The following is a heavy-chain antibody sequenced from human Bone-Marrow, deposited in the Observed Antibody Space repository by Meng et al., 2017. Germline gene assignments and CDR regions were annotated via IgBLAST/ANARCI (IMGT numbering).Heavy chain of an antibody. V-gene: IGHV3-30*04. Sequence: GGSLRLSCAASGFTFTSYSMHWVRQAPGKGLDWVAVISYDGSQTHYGDSVKGRFTISRDNSKNTLYLQMNSLRAEDTAVYYCARGGYYDSSYDAFDIWGQGTMVTVSS. J-gene: IGHJ3*02. CDR3: ARGGYYDSSYDAFDI. D-gene: IGHD3-22*01. CDR2: ISYDGSQT. CDR1: GFTFTSYS.